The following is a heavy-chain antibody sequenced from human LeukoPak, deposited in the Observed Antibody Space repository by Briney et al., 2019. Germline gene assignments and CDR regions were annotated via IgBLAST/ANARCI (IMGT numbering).Heavy chain of an antibody. CDR3: AREGRLLGAFDV. J-gene: IGHJ3*01. CDR1: GFTISTYW. V-gene: IGHV3-7*01. Sequence: GGSLRLSCAASGFTISTYWLNWVRQAPGKGLEWVADIKPDGSHVAYVDSVQGRFSISRDNAQNSLYLQVSSLRAEDTAIYYCAREGRLLGAFDVWGQGTMVTVSS. D-gene: IGHD2-15*01. CDR2: IKPDGSHV.